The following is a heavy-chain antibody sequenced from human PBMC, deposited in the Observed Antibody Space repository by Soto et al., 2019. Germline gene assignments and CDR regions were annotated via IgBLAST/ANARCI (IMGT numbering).Heavy chain of an antibody. CDR2: IWYDGSNK. CDR3: ARDPAYSRGWYGGYYMDV. Sequence: GGSLRLSCAASGFTFSSYGMHWVRQAPGKGLEWVAVIWYDGSNKYYADSVKGRFTISRDNSKNTLYLQMNSLRAEDTAVYYCARDPAYSRGWYGGYYMDVWGKGTTVTVSS. CDR1: GFTFSSYG. J-gene: IGHJ6*03. D-gene: IGHD6-19*01. V-gene: IGHV3-33*01.